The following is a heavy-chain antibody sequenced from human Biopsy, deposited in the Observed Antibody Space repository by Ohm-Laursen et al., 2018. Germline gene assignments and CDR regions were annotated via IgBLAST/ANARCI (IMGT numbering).Heavy chain of an antibody. CDR1: GDSINSSY. CDR3: ARRGSGGRSFDY. Sequence: LSLTCTVSGDSINSSYWSWIRQAPGKGLEWIGFISNSGNTNYNPSLKSRVTISTDTSKNQFSLKLGSVTVADTAVFYCARRGSGGRSFDYWGQGSLVTVSS. J-gene: IGHJ4*02. CDR2: ISNSGNT. V-gene: IGHV4-59*08. D-gene: IGHD2-15*01.